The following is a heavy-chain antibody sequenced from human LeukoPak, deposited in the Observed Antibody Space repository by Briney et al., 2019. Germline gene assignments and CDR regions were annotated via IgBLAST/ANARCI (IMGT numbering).Heavy chain of an antibody. Sequence: GESLKISCEASGYDFTNYWIGWVRQKPGKGLEWMGIIYPGDSNIIYSSSFQGQMTISADKSISTAYLQLSGLKASDTAIYYCARQPPTVTSSRHYCDYWGQGTLVTVSS. D-gene: IGHD4-17*01. CDR3: ARQPPTVTSSRHYCDY. CDR2: IYPGDSNI. V-gene: IGHV5-51*01. CDR1: GYDFTNYW. J-gene: IGHJ4*02.